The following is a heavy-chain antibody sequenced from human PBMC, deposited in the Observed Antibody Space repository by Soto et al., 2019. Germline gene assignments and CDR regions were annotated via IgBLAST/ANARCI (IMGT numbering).Heavy chain of an antibody. V-gene: IGHV3-30*18. D-gene: IGHD3-10*01. Sequence: GGSLRLSCAASGFTFSSYGMHWVRQAPGKGLEWVAVISYDGSNKYYADSVKGRFTISRDNSKNTLYLQMNSLRAEDTAVYYCAKDHSPHYYGSGSYYNVPQTYWGQGNLVTVSS. CDR2: ISYDGSNK. CDR3: AKDHSPHYYGSGSYYNVPQTY. J-gene: IGHJ4*02. CDR1: GFTFSSYG.